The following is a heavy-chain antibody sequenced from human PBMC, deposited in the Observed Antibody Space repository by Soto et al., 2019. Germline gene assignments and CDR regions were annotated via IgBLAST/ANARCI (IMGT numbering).Heavy chain of an antibody. Sequence: GASVKVSCKASGYTFTSYGISWVRQAPGQGLEWMGWISAYNGNTNYAQKLQGRVTMTTDTSTSTAYMELRSLRSDDTAVYYCARVSNWNWDYYYYYMEVWGKGTTVTVSS. V-gene: IGHV1-18*01. D-gene: IGHD1-7*01. CDR1: GYTFTSYG. CDR3: ARVSNWNWDYYYYYMEV. CDR2: ISAYNGNT. J-gene: IGHJ6*03.